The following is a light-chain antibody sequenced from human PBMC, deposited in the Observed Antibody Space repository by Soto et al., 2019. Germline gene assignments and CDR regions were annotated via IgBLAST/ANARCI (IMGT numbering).Light chain of an antibody. J-gene: IGKJ1*01. Sequence: EILMTQSPATLSVSPGDRATLSCRASQSVSNNLAWYQQRPGQAPRLLIYGASTRATGIPARFSGSGSGTEFTLTISSLQSEDFAVYYCQQCNDWPPWTFGQGTKVEIK. CDR1: QSVSNN. CDR3: QQCNDWPPWT. V-gene: IGKV3-15*01. CDR2: GAS.